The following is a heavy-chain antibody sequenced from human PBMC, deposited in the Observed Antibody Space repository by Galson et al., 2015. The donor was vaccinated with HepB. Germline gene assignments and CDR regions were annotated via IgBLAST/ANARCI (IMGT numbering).Heavy chain of an antibody. CDR1: GYTLTELS. CDR2: FDPEDGET. J-gene: IGHJ5*02. V-gene: IGHV1-24*01. Sequence: SVKVSCKVSGYTLTELSMHWVRQAPGKGLEWMGGFDPEDGETIYAQKFQGRVTMTEDTSTDTAYMELSSLRSEDTAVYYCATLRGLLWFGDLPRDWFDPWGQGTLVTVSS. D-gene: IGHD3-10*01. CDR3: ATLRGLLWFGDLPRDWFDP.